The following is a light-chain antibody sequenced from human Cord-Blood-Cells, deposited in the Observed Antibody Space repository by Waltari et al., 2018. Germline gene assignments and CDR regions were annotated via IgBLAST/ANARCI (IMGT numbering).Light chain of an antibody. CDR2: WAS. V-gene: IGKV4-1*01. J-gene: IGKJ2*01. Sequence: DIVMTQSPDSLAVSLGERATINCKSRQSVLYSSNNKNYLAWYQQKPGQPPKLLIYWASTRESGVPYRFSGSGSGTDFTLTISSLQAEDVAVYYCQQYYSTPHTFGQGTKLEIK. CDR1: QSVLYSSNNKNY. CDR3: QQYYSTPHT.